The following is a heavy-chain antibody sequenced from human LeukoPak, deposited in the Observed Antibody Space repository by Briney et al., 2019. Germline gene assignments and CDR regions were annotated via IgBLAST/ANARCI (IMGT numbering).Heavy chain of an antibody. Sequence: KPGGSLRLSRAASGFTFSDYYMSWIRRAPGKGLEWVSYISSSGSTIYYADSVKGRFTISRDNAKNSLYLQMNSLRAEDTAVYYCARDLGIAVAGFDYWGQGTLVTVSS. CDR2: ISSSGSTI. CDR1: GFTFSDYY. D-gene: IGHD6-19*01. J-gene: IGHJ4*02. V-gene: IGHV3-11*01. CDR3: ARDLGIAVAGFDY.